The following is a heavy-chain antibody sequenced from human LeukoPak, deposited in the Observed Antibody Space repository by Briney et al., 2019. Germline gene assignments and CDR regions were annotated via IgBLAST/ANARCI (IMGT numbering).Heavy chain of an antibody. Sequence: SETLSLTCTVSGGSISSYYWSWIRQPPGKGLEWIGYIYYSGSTYYNPSLKSRVTISVDTFKNQFSLKLSSVTAADTAVYYCARGVLEYYDFWSGYSPNAGSIDYWGQGTLVTVSS. CDR1: GGSISSYY. CDR2: IYYSGST. D-gene: IGHD3-3*01. CDR3: ARGVLEYYDFWSGYSPNAGSIDY. J-gene: IGHJ4*02. V-gene: IGHV4-59*12.